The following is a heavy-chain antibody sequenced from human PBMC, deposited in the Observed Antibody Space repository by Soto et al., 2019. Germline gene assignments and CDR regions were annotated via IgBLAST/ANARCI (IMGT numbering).Heavy chain of an antibody. CDR3: ASWGHVDY. CDR2: LNADGSDK. J-gene: IGHJ4*02. Sequence: EVQLVESGGGLVQPGGSLRLSCAASGFPFSSYWMTWVRQAPGKGLEWVADLNADGSDKHYVDSVKGRFTISRDNAKNSLYLQMDSLSAEDTAVYYCASWGHVDYFGQGSLVTVSS. CDR1: GFPFSSYW. D-gene: IGHD3-16*01. V-gene: IGHV3-7*05.